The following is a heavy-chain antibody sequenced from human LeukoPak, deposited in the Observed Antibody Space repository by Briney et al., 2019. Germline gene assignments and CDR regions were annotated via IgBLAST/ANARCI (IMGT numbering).Heavy chain of an antibody. CDR3: ARLLWFGETHYYMDV. D-gene: IGHD3-10*01. Sequence: SETLSLTCTVSDGSISSYYWSWIRQPPGKGLEWIGYIYYSGSTNYNPSLKSRVTISVDTSKNQFSLRLSSVTAADTAVYFCARLLWFGETHYYMDVWGKGTTVTISS. CDR1: DGSISSYY. V-gene: IGHV4-59*01. CDR2: IYYSGST. J-gene: IGHJ6*03.